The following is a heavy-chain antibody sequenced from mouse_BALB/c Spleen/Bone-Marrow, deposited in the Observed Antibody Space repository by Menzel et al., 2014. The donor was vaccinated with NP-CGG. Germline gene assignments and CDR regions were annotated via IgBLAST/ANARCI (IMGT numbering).Heavy chain of an antibody. CDR3: ARAASLDY. CDR1: GYTFTDYY. V-gene: IGHV1-77*01. J-gene: IGHJ4*01. Sequence: QVQLQQSGAELARPGASVKLSCKASGYTFTDYYLSWVKQRTGQGLEWIGEIYPGSGNTYYNEKFKGKATLTADRSSSAAYMQLSSLTSEDSAVYFCARAASLDYWGQGTSVTVSS. CDR2: IYPGSGNT.